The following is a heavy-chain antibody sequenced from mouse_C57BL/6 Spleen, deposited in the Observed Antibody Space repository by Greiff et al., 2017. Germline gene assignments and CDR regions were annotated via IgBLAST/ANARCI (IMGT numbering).Heavy chain of an antibody. Sequence: VQLQQSGPELVKPGASVKISCKASGYAFSSSWMNWVKQRPGKGLEWIGRIYPGDGDTNYNGKLNGKATLTVDKSSSTTYMQHISLTSEDSAVYFCARSSSDLAWFAYWGQGTLVTVSA. J-gene: IGHJ3*01. CDR1: GYAFSSSW. CDR3: ARSSSDLAWFAY. V-gene: IGHV1-82*01. CDR2: IYPGDGDT.